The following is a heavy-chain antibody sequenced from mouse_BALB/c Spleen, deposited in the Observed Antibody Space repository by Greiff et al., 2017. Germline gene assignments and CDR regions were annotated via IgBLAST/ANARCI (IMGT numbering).Heavy chain of an antibody. CDR2: ISYSGRT. CDR1: GYSITSDYA. CDR3: ARRVGGYAMDY. J-gene: IGHJ4*01. V-gene: IGHV3-2*02. Sequence: EVKLVESGPGLVKPSQSLSLTCTVTGYSITSDYAWNWIRQFPGNKLEWMGYISYSGRTSYNPSLKSRISITRDTSKNQFFLQLNSVTTEDTATYYCARRVGGYAMDYWGQGTSVTVSS. D-gene: IGHD1-3*01.